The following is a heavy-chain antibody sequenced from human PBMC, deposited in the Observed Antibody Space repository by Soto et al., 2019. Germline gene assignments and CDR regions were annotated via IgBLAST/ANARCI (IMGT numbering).Heavy chain of an antibody. CDR1: GYSFTSSY. CDR2: INPIGDST. J-gene: IGHJ5*02. V-gene: IGHV1-46*01. CDR3: ARGYYDSSA. D-gene: IGHD3-22*01. Sequence: ASVKVSCKASGYSFTSSYIHWIRQAPGQGLEWMGIINPIGDSTSYAQKFQGRVTMTSDTSTSTVYVELSSPRSDDTAVYYCARGYYDSSAWGQGTLVTVSS.